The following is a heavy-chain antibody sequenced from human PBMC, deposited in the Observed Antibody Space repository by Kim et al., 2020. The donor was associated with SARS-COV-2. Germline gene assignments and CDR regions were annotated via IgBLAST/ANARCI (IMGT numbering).Heavy chain of an antibody. D-gene: IGHD6-19*01. V-gene: IGHV3-11*01. CDR3: ARFANPSIAVAGNFDY. J-gene: IGHJ4*02. Sequence: SVKSRFTISRDNAKNSLYLQMNSLRAEDTAVYYCARFANPSIAVAGNFDYWGQGTLVTVSS.